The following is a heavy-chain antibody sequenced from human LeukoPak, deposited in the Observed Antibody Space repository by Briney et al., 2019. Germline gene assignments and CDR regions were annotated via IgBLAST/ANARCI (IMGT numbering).Heavy chain of an antibody. J-gene: IGHJ4*02. CDR2: ISSSSSYI. CDR1: GFTFSSYS. Sequence: GGSLRLSCAASGFTFSSYSMNWVRQAPGKGLEWVSSISSSSSYIYYADSVKGRFTISRDNSKNILYLQMNSLRVEDTAVYYCASGHSYGSGFDYWGQGTLVTVSS. CDR3: ASGHSYGSGFDY. D-gene: IGHD5-18*01. V-gene: IGHV3-21*04.